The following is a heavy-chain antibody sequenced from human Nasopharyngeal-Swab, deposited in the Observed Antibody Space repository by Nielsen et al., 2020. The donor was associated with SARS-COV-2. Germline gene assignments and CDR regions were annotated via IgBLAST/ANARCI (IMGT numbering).Heavy chain of an antibody. CDR3: ARDKGSEQYDYVWGSYRYLNWFDP. Sequence: ASVKVSCKASGYTFTSYYMHWVRQAPGQGLEWMGIINPSGGSTSYAQKFQGRVTMTRDTSTSTVYMELSSLRSEDTAVYYCARDKGSEQYDYVWGSYRYLNWFDPWGQGTLVTVSS. V-gene: IGHV1-46*01. CDR2: INPSGGST. J-gene: IGHJ5*02. CDR1: GYTFTSYY. D-gene: IGHD3-16*02.